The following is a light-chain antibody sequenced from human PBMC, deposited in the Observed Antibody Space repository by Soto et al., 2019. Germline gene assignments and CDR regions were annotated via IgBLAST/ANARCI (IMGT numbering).Light chain of an antibody. Sequence: SYELTQPPSVSVAPGKTARITCGGNNIGSKSVHWYQQKPGQAPVLVIYYDSDRPSGIPERFSGSNPGNTATLTISRVEAGDEADYYCQVWDSSSDHPGVVFGGGTKLTVL. J-gene: IGLJ2*01. V-gene: IGLV3-21*04. CDR2: YDS. CDR3: QVWDSSSDHPGVV. CDR1: NIGSKS.